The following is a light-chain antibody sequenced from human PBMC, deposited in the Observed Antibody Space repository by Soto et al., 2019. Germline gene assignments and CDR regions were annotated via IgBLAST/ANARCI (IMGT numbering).Light chain of an antibody. V-gene: IGKV3-11*01. CDR3: QQRSDWPST. Sequence: EIVLTQSPATLSLSPGDRATLSCRASQSVGSYLGWYQQRPGPAPRLLIYDASNKSTGIPARFSGSGSGTDYTLTISSLEPEDSAVYYCQQRSDWPSTFGGGTKVEIK. J-gene: IGKJ4*01. CDR1: QSVGSY. CDR2: DAS.